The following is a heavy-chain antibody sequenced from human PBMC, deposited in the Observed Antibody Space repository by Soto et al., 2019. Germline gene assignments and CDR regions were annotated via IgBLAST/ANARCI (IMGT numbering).Heavy chain of an antibody. J-gene: IGHJ4*02. Sequence: SETLSLTCTVSGGSISSGGYYWSWIRQHPGKGLEWIGYIYYSGSTYYNPSLKSRVTISVDTSKNQLSLKLSSVTAADTAVYFCLREAPIERGAPYYDTISAFDYWGQGTLVTVSS. CDR1: GGSISSGGYY. D-gene: IGHD3-3*01. CDR3: LREAPIERGAPYYDTISAFDY. V-gene: IGHV4-31*03. CDR2: IYYSGST.